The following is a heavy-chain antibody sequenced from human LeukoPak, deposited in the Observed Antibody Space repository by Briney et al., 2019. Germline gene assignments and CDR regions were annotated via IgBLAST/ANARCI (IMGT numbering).Heavy chain of an antibody. V-gene: IGHV3-21*01. D-gene: IGHD2-15*01. CDR2: ISTGSTYI. Sequence: GGSLRLSCAASGFTFSSYSMNWVRQAPGERLEWVSSISTGSTYIYYADSVKGRFTISRDDAKNSLFLQMNSLRAEDTAVYYCARDGGSALLWGQGTLVTVSS. CDR1: GFTFSSYS. J-gene: IGHJ4*02. CDR3: ARDGGSALL.